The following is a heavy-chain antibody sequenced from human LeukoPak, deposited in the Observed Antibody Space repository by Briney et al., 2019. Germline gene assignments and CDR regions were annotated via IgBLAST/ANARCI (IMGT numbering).Heavy chain of an antibody. Sequence: SETLSLTCAVYGGSFSGYYWSWIRQPPGKGLEWIGEINHSGSTNYNPSLKSRVTISVDTSKNQFSLKLSSVTAADTATYYCVREAAPAATGPFFDSWGRGTLVTVSS. J-gene: IGHJ4*02. CDR3: VREAAPAATGPFFDS. CDR1: GGSFSGYY. D-gene: IGHD2-2*01. CDR2: INHSGST. V-gene: IGHV4-34*01.